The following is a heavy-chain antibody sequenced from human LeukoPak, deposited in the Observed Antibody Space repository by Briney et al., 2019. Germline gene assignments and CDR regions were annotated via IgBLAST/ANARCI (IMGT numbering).Heavy chain of an antibody. V-gene: IGHV1-69*13. Sequence: ASVKVSCKASGGTFSSYAISWVRQAPGQGLEWMGGIIPIFGTANYAQKFQGRVTITADESTSTAYMELSSLRSEDTAVYYCAREGYGFGELLPRPPYYFDYWGQGTLVTVSS. CDR3: AREGYGFGELLPRPPYYFDY. J-gene: IGHJ4*02. CDR1: GGTFSSYA. D-gene: IGHD3-10*01. CDR2: IIPIFGTA.